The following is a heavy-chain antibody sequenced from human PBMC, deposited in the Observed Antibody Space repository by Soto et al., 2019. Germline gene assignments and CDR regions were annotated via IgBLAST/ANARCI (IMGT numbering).Heavy chain of an antibody. CDR2: ISGTGGST. V-gene: IGHV3-23*01. J-gene: IGHJ4*02. CDR1: GFTFSSYG. D-gene: IGHD2-15*01. Sequence: GGSLRLSCAASGFTFSSYGMSWVRQAPGKGLEWVSGISGTGGSTYYADSVKGRFTISRDNSKNTLFLQMDSLRAEDTAVYYCARKSDCSGGSCPYYFDYWGQGTLVTVSS. CDR3: ARKSDCSGGSCPYYFDY.